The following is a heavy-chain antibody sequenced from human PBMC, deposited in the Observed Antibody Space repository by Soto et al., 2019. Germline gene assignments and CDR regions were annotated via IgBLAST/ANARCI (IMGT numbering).Heavy chain of an antibody. CDR3: ARDSFTVTTSYYGTDV. J-gene: IGHJ6*02. D-gene: IGHD4-4*01. CDR2: ISSSGSTI. Sequence: GGSLRLSCAASGFTFSSYEMNWVRQAPGKGLEWVSYISSSGSTIYYADSVKGRFTISRDNAKNSLYLQMNSLRAEDTAVYYCARDSFTVTTSYYGTDVWGQGTTVTVSS. CDR1: GFTFSSYE. V-gene: IGHV3-48*03.